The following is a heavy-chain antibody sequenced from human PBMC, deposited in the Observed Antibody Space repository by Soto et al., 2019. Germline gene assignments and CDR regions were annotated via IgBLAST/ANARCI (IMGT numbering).Heavy chain of an antibody. J-gene: IGHJ4*02. CDR1: GFTFTRYS. Sequence: GGSLRLSCAASGFTFTRYSMNWVRQAPGKGLEWVSSISSTTNYIYYADSMKGRFTVSRDNAKNSVYLEMNSLSAEDTALYYCARESEDLTSNFDYWGQGTLVTVSS. CDR3: ARESEDLTSNFDY. CDR2: ISSTTNYI. V-gene: IGHV3-21*01.